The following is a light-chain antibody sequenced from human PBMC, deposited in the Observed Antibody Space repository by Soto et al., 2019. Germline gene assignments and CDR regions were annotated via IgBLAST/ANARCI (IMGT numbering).Light chain of an antibody. CDR3: QPYYYLPPIT. CDR1: QSVTSN. J-gene: IGKJ5*01. Sequence: EIVMTQSPATLSVSPGDRATLSCRASQSVTSNLAWYQQKPGQAPRLLIYGASTRATGIPARFSGSGSGTEFPLTLHSLQAGNFAIYFLQPYYYLPPITLGQGTRLEIK. CDR2: GAS. V-gene: IGKV3-15*01.